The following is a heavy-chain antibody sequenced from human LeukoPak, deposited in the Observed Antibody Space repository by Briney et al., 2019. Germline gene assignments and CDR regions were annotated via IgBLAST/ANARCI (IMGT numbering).Heavy chain of an antibody. V-gene: IGHV3-74*01. CDR3: ARAPSEIGGYYPEYFRH. J-gene: IGHJ1*01. CDR2: IKSDGGT. Sequence: GESLRLSCAASGFTFSTYWMHWVRQAPGKGLVWVSRIKSDGGTNYADSVKGRFTISRDNAKKTVSLQMNSLRPEDTGVYYCARAPSEIGGYYPEYFRHWGQGTLVTVSS. CDR1: GFTFSTYW. D-gene: IGHD3-22*01.